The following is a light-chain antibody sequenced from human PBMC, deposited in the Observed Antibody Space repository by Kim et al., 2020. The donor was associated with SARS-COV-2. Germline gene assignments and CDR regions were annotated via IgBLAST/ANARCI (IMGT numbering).Light chain of an antibody. CDR3: QVWDSSSDHVV. CDR1: TSGSMN. V-gene: IGLV3-21*04. CDR2: YDN. Sequence: PGKTARITCGGNTSGSMNVHWYQQKPGQAPELVIYYDNDRPSGIPERFSGSNSGNTATLTISRVEAGDEADYYCQVWDSSSDHVVFGGGTQLTVL. J-gene: IGLJ3*02.